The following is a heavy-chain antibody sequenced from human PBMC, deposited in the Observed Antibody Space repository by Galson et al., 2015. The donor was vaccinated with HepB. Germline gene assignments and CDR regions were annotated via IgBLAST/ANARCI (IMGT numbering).Heavy chain of an antibody. CDR3: AKDIYSGSFSHYFDS. V-gene: IGHV3-23*01. D-gene: IGHD1-26*01. CDR2: ISYFGIST. J-gene: IGHJ4*02. Sequence: MIWVRQAPGKGLAWVSAISYFGISTEYADSVRGRFTVSRDDSTNTLYLQMTGLRAGDTAVYYCAKDIYSGSFSHYFDSWGQGTPVTVSS.